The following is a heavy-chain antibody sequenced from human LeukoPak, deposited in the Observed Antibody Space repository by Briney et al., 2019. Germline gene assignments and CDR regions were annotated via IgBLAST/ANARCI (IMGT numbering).Heavy chain of an antibody. Sequence: SETLSLTCSVSGVSIDSTAYHWAWLRQPPGRGLEWIGTISYSGSTYYTPSLNGRVTISLDTSENQFSLNLNSVTAADTAVYYCARLCRAGCSSPSCYTDFWGQGSLVTVSS. D-gene: IGHD2-2*01. CDR3: ARLCRAGCSSPSCYTDF. V-gene: IGHV4-39*07. J-gene: IGHJ4*02. CDR2: ISYSGST. CDR1: GVSIDSTAYH.